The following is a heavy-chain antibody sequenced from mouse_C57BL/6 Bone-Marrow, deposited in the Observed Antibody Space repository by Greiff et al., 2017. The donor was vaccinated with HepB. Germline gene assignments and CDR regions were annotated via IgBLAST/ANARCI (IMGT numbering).Heavy chain of an antibody. CDR3: ARWDLDGSSFFFDY. CDR1: GYAFSSYW. D-gene: IGHD1-1*01. J-gene: IGHJ2*01. V-gene: IGHV1-80*01. Sequence: QVQLQQSGAELVKPGASVKISCKASGYAFSSYWMNWVKQRPGKGLEWIGQLYPGDGDTNYNGKFKGKATLTADKSSSTAYMQLSSLTSEDSAVYFCARWDLDGSSFFFDYWGQGTTLTVSS. CDR2: LYPGDGDT.